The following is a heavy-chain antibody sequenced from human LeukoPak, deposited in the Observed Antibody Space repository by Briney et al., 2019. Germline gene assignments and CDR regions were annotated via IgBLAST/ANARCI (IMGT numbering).Heavy chain of an antibody. Sequence: PGGSLRLSCAASGFTFSDYNMRWIRQAPGKGLEWIGSIYYSGSTYYNPSLKSRVTISVDTSKNQFSLKLSSVTAADTAVYYCARGYYDSSGYSYFDYWGQGTLVTVSS. CDR2: IYYSGST. CDR1: GFTFSDYN. V-gene: IGHV4-38-2*01. CDR3: ARGYYDSSGYSYFDY. D-gene: IGHD3-22*01. J-gene: IGHJ4*02.